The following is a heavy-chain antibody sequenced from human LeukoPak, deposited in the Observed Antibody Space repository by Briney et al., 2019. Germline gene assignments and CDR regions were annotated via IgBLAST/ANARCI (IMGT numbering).Heavy chain of an antibody. CDR1: GGSISHNY. Sequence: PSETLSLTCSVSGGSISHNYWTWIRQSPGKGLEYIGHVSYTGRTRYNPSLQSRLTISLDTSNNHFSLQLTSVTAADTAVYYCARLLDYDHSGAPDIFDMWGQGTVVTVSS. J-gene: IGHJ3*02. V-gene: IGHV4-59*01. CDR3: ARLLDYDHSGAPDIFDM. CDR2: VSYTGRT. D-gene: IGHD3-22*01.